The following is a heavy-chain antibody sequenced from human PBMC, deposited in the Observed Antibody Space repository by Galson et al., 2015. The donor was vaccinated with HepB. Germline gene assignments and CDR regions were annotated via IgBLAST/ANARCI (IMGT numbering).Heavy chain of an antibody. D-gene: IGHD6-6*01. CDR3: ARGSSISAFDI. J-gene: IGHJ3*02. Sequence: ALRLACAASGFTVSTYWRNWVRQAPGEGLEWVANIMQDGSEKYYVDSVTGRCTISRDNAKNSLYLQMNSLRAEDTAVYYCARGSSISAFDIWGQGTMVTVSS. CDR1: GFTVSTYW. V-gene: IGHV3-7*04. CDR2: IMQDGSEK.